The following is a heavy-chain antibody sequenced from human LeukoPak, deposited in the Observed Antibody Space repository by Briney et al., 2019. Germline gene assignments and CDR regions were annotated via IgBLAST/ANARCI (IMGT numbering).Heavy chain of an antibody. V-gene: IGHV6-1*01. CDR3: ARGKLGAFDI. Sequence: QTLSLTCAISGDSVSSNSTAWNWIRQSPSRGLEWLGRTYYRSKWYNDYAVSVISRMTVNSDTSKNQLSLQLSSVTPEDTAVYYCARGKLGAFDIWGQGTMVTVSS. J-gene: IGHJ3*02. CDR1: GDSVSSNSTA. CDR2: TYYRSKWYN.